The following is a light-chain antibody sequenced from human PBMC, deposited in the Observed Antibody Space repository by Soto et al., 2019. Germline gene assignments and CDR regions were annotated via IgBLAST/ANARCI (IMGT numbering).Light chain of an antibody. CDR3: SSYTSSSTYV. Sequence: QSVLTQPASVSGSPGQSITISCTGTSRDVGGYNYVSWYQQRPGKAPKLMIYDVSNRPSGVFNRFSGSKSGNTASLTISGLQAEDEADYYCSSYTSSSTYVFGTGTQLTVL. CDR2: DVS. J-gene: IGLJ1*01. CDR1: SRDVGGYNY. V-gene: IGLV2-14*01.